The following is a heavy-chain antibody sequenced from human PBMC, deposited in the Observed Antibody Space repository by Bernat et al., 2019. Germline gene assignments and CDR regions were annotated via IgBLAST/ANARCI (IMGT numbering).Heavy chain of an antibody. J-gene: IGHJ3*02. D-gene: IGHD3-10*01. CDR1: GGSISSSSYY. V-gene: IGHV4-39*01. CDR3: ARTNLLWFRELGAFDI. CDR2: IYYSGST. Sequence: QLQLQDSGPGLVKPSETLSLTCTVSGGSISSSSYYWGWIRQPPGKGLEWIGSIYYSGSTYYNPSLKSRVTISVDTSKNQFSLKLSSVTAADTAVYYCARTNLLWFRELGAFDIWGQGTMVTVSS.